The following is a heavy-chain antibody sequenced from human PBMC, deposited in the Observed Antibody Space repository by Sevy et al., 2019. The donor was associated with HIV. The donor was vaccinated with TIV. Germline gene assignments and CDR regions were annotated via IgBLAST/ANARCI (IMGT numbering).Heavy chain of an antibody. D-gene: IGHD1-1*01. J-gene: IGHJ4*02. V-gene: IGHV4-59*01. CDR3: ARDSTTRPRVLDY. Sequence: SETLSLTCSVSGGSISSYFWTWVRQSPGKGLEWIGNIYFTGNTDYSPSLKSRVTLSLDTSKSQFSLTLKSATAADTAIYFCARDSTTRPRVLDYWGQGTLVTVS. CDR1: GGSISSYF. CDR2: IYFTGNT.